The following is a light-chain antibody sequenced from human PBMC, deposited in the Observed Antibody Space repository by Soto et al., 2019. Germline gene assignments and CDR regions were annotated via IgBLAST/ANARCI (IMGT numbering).Light chain of an antibody. CDR3: LQTVQTPLT. CDR2: LGS. CDR1: PSLLHNNGYDY. V-gene: IGKV2-28*01. Sequence: VMTQSPLSLPVTPGVPASISFRSSPSLLHNNGYDYLHRYLQKPGQSPQLLIYLGSTRSSWGPDTFSASGSGTDFRLKSTSVEAEDVGVYYCLQTVQTPLTFAGGTNEEI. J-gene: IGKJ4*01.